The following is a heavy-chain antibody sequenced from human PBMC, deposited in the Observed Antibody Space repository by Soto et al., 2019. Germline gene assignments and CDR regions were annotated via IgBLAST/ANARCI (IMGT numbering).Heavy chain of an antibody. CDR2: ISYDGSNI. CDR1: GFTFNSHG. J-gene: IGHJ4*02. CDR3: AKRGFCGGGRCYSFHFDY. D-gene: IGHD2-15*01. V-gene: IGHV3-30*18. Sequence: GGSLRLSCAASGFTFNSHGMHWVRQAPGKGLEWVALISYDGSNIHYVDSVKGRFTISRDNSKNTLYLQMNSLRPEDTAVYYCAKRGFCGGGRCYSFHFDYWGPGTLVTVLL.